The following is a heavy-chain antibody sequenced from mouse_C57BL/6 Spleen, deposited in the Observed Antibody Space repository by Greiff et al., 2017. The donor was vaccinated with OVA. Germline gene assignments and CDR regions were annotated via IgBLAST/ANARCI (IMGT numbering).Heavy chain of an antibody. CDR2: ISSGSSTI. CDR1: GFTFSDYG. CDR3: ARATVVADYFDY. J-gene: IGHJ2*01. V-gene: IGHV5-17*01. D-gene: IGHD1-1*01. Sequence: EVKLVESGGGLVKPGGSLKLSCAASGFTFSDYGMHWVRQAPEKGLEWVAYISSGSSTIYYADTVKGRFTLSRDNAKNTRFLQMTSLRSEDTAMYYCARATVVADYFDYWGQGTTLTVSS.